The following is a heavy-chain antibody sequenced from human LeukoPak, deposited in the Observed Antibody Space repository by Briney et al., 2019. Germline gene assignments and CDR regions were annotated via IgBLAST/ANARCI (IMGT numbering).Heavy chain of an antibody. CDR3: ARQLGRAYFDY. V-gene: IGHV4-39*01. J-gene: IGHJ4*02. CDR2: IYYSGST. D-gene: IGHD7-27*01. CDR1: GGSISSSSYY. Sequence: SETLSLTCTVSGGSISSSSYYWGWIRQPPGKGLEWIGSIYYSGSTYYNPSLKSRVTISVDTSKNQFSLKLSSVTAADMAVYYCARQLGRAYFDYWGQGTLVTVSS.